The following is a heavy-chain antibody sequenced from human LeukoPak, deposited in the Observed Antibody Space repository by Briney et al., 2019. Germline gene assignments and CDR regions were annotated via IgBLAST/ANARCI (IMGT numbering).Heavy chain of an antibody. CDR3: ARGWGSYPPHYYYMDA. Sequence: APVKVSCKASGYTFTSYDINWVRQATGQGLEWMGWMNPNSGITGYAQKFQGRVTMTRYTSISTAYMELCSLRSEDTAVYSCARGWGSYPPHYYYMDAWGKGTTVTISS. D-gene: IGHD1-26*01. CDR1: GYTFTSYD. J-gene: IGHJ6*03. V-gene: IGHV1-8*01. CDR2: MNPNSGIT.